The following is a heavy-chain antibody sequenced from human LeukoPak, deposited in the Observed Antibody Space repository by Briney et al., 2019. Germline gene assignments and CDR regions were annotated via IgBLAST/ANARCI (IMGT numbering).Heavy chain of an antibody. CDR3: AKDLYSNDWYKYFDP. V-gene: IGHV3-30*18. J-gene: IGHJ5*02. CDR2: TSHDGSDK. CDR1: GFTFRSSW. Sequence: QPGGSLTLSCAASGFTFRSSWMHWVRQAPGKGLEWVAMTSHDGSDKYYADSVKGRFTISRDNSKNTLYLQMNSLRVEDTAVYYCAKDLYSNDWYKYFDPWRQPTQVTVSS. D-gene: IGHD6-19*01.